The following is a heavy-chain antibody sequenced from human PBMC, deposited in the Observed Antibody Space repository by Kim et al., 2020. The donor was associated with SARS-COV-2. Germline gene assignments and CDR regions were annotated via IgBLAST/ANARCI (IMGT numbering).Heavy chain of an antibody. Sequence: SETLSLTCAVYGGSFSGYYWSWIRQPPGEGLEWIGEINHSGSTNYNPSLKSRVTISVDTSKNQFSLKLSSVTAADTAVYYCARSHGQWLVRRYFDYWGQGTLVTVSS. CDR2: INHSGST. V-gene: IGHV4-34*01. J-gene: IGHJ4*02. CDR3: ARSHGQWLVRRYFDY. D-gene: IGHD6-19*01. CDR1: GGSFSGYY.